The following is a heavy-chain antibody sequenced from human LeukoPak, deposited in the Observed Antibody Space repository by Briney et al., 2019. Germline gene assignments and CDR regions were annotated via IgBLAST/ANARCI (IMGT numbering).Heavy chain of an antibody. D-gene: IGHD2-2*01. CDR1: GFTFSSYG. Sequence: PGGSLRLSCAASGFTFSSYGMHWVRQAPGKGLEWVAFIRYDGSNKYYADSVKGRFTISRDNSKNTLYLQMNSLRAEDTAVYYCGKDEAKYQLPIHYYYYMDVWGKGTTVTVSS. CDR2: IRYDGSNK. J-gene: IGHJ6*03. V-gene: IGHV3-30*02. CDR3: GKDEAKYQLPIHYYYYMDV.